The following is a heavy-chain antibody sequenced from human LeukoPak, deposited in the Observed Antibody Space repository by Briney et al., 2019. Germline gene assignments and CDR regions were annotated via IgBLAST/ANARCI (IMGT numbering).Heavy chain of an antibody. Sequence: SETLSLTCTVSGGSISSGDYYWSWIRQPPGKGLEWIGYIYYSGSTYYNPSLKSRVTISVDTSKNQFPLKLSSVTAADTAVYYCARGRYYYDSSGYYPNWFDPWGQGTLVTVSS. CDR3: ARGRYYYDSSGYYPNWFDP. CDR2: IYYSGST. J-gene: IGHJ5*02. D-gene: IGHD3-22*01. V-gene: IGHV4-30-4*01. CDR1: GGSISSGDYY.